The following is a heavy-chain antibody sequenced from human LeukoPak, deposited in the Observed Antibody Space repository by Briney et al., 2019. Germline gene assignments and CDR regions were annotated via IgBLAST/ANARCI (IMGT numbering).Heavy chain of an antibody. V-gene: IGHV1-46*01. J-gene: IGHJ3*02. CDR1: GYTFTGYY. Sequence: ASVKVSCKASGYTFTGYYMHWVRQAPGQGLEWMGIINPSGGSTSYAQKFQGRVTMTRDTSTSTVYMELSSLRSEDTAVYYCARDWPMYSGSYLGAFDIWGQGTMVTVSS. CDR3: ARDWPMYSGSYLGAFDI. CDR2: INPSGGST. D-gene: IGHD1-26*01.